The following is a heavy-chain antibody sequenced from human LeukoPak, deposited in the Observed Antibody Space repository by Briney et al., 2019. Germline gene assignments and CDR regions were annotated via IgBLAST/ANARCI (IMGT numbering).Heavy chain of an antibody. J-gene: IGHJ4*02. D-gene: IGHD4-23*01. V-gene: IGHV3-30-3*01. CDR1: GFTFSSYA. Sequence: PGGSLRLSCAASGFTFSSYAMHWVRQAPGKGLEWVAVISYDGSNKYYADSVKGRFTISRDNSKDTLYLQMNSLRAEDTAVYYCARDPTVVTRFDYWGQGTLVTVSS. CDR3: ARDPTVVTRFDY. CDR2: ISYDGSNK.